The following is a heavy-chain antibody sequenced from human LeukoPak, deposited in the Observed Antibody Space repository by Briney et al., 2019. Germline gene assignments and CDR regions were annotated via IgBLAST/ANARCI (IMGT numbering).Heavy chain of an antibody. CDR2: IWYDGGNK. Sequence: GGSLRLSCAASGFTFNSYGMHWVRQAPGKGLEWVAAIWYDGGNKYYADSVRGRFAISRDNSKNTLDLQMNSLRAEDTAEYYCARGRRSTGDTSWYFDSRGQGTLVTVSS. J-gene: IGHJ4*02. CDR1: GFTFNSYG. V-gene: IGHV3-33*01. D-gene: IGHD1-26*01. CDR3: ARGRRSTGDTSWYFDS.